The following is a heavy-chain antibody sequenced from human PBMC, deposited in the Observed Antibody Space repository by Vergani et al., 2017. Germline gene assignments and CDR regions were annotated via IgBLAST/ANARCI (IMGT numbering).Heavy chain of an antibody. J-gene: IGHJ6*02. CDR1: GFKFSDHY. V-gene: IGHV3-11*04. Sequence: LEESGGGSVKPGGSLRLSCAASGFKFSDHYMSWIRQAPGKGLEWVSHISPGASTVSYTDSLTGRFTVSRDNDNNSLTLDMTTLRVEDTAVSYCAKNPGRSTTRHYYAMDVWGQGTTVTVSS. CDR2: ISPGASTV. CDR3: AKNPGRSTTRHYYAMDV. D-gene: IGHD1-1*01.